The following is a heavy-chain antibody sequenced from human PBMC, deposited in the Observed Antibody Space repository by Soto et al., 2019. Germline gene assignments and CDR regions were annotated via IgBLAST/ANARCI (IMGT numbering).Heavy chain of an antibody. J-gene: IGHJ6*02. CDR3: ARAIAAAGKGDYYYYGMDV. D-gene: IGHD6-13*01. CDR2: IYYSGST. CDR1: GGSISSGGYY. Sequence: PSETLSLTCTVSGGSISSGGYYWSWIRQHPGKGLEWIGYIYYSGSTYYNPSLKSRVTISVDTSKNQFSLKLSSVTAADTAVYYCARAIAAAGKGDYYYYGMDVWGQGTTVTVSS. V-gene: IGHV4-31*03.